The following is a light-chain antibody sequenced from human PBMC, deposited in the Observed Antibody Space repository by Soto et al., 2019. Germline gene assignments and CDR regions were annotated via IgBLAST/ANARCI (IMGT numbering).Light chain of an antibody. CDR3: ATWDGSLPGEV. Sequence: QSVLTQSPSVPAAPERQAPFSCSGRGSKIGNNYVSWYQQLPGTPPKLLIYDNNKRPSGIPDRFSGSKSGTSGTLDITGLQTGDEADYYCATWDGSLPGEVFGGGTKVTVL. J-gene: IGLJ2*01. CDR1: GSKIGNNY. CDR2: DNN. V-gene: IGLV1-51*01.